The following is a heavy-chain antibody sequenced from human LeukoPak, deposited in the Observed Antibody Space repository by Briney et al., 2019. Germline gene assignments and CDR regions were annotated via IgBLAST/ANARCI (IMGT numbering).Heavy chain of an antibody. CDR2: IYTSGST. J-gene: IGHJ4*02. Sequence: SETLSLTCTVSGGSISSYYWSWIRQPAGKGREWIGRIYTSGSTNYNPSLKSRVTMSVDTSKNQFSLKLSSVTAADTAVYYCARDGGGYSYGPLRYFDYWGQGTLVTVSS. CDR3: ARDGGGYSYGPLRYFDY. V-gene: IGHV4-4*07. CDR1: GGSISSYY. D-gene: IGHD5-18*01.